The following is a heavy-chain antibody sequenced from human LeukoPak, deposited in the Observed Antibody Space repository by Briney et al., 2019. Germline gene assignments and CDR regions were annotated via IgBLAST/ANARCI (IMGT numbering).Heavy chain of an antibody. CDR2: INHSGST. V-gene: IGHV4-34*01. Sequence: SETLSLTCAVYGGSFSGYYWSWIRQPPGKGLEWIGEINHSGSTNYNPSLKSRVTISVDTSKNQFSLKLSSVTAADTAVYYCARDPNYSYAFDIWGQGTMVTVSS. D-gene: IGHD3-10*01. CDR1: GGSFSGYY. CDR3: ARDPNYSYAFDI. J-gene: IGHJ3*02.